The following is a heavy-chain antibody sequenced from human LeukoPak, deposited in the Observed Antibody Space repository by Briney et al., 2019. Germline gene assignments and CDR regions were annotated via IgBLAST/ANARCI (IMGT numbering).Heavy chain of an antibody. J-gene: IGHJ5*02. D-gene: IGHD6-13*01. CDR1: GGSISSSSYY. Sequence: SETLSLTCTVSGGSISSSSYYWGWLRQPPGKGLEWIVSIYYSRRTYYNPSLKSRVTISVDTSKNQYSLKLSSVTAADMAVYYCAHGYSSRWYWGDWFDPWGQGTLVTVSS. V-gene: IGHV4-39*01. CDR3: AHGYSSRWYWGDWFDP. CDR2: IYYSRRT.